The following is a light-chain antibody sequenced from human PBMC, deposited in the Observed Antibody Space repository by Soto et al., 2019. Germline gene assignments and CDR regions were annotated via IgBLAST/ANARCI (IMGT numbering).Light chain of an antibody. Sequence: IVMTQSPVTLSVSPGERATLSCRASQSVRSNLAWYQQKPGQAPSLLIYGAFTRATGIPTRFSGTGSGTEFTLTISSLQSEDFAVYYCQQRSNWPPITFGQGTRLEIK. CDR3: QQRSNWPPIT. CDR1: QSVRSN. J-gene: IGKJ5*01. CDR2: GAF. V-gene: IGKV3-15*01.